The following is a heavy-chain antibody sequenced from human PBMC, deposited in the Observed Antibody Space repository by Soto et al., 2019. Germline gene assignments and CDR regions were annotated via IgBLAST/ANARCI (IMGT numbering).Heavy chain of an antibody. CDR2: IYSDGST. J-gene: IGHJ4*02. CDR1: GFTVNSNY. CDR3: ATLTKYDILTGVYPC. Sequence: EVQLVESGGGLVQPGGSLRLSCAASGFTVNSNYMSWVRQAPGKGLEEVSVIYSDGSTYYADSEKGRFIISRDNYNNTLYFQMNSLRAEDTAVYYCATLTKYDILTGVYPCWGQGTLVTVSS. D-gene: IGHD3-9*01. V-gene: IGHV3-66*01.